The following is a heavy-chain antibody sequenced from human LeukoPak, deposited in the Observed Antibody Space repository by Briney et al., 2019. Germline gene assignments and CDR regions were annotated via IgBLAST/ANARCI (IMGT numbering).Heavy chain of an antibody. V-gene: IGHV3-30*02. D-gene: IGHD1-26*01. J-gene: IGHJ4*02. CDR3: AKDGIVGATLNYYFDY. Sequence: GGSLRLSCAASGFTFSSYWMSWVRQAPGKGLEWVAFIRYDGSNKYYADSVKGRFTISRDNSKNTLYLQMNSLRAEDTAVYYCAKDGIVGATLNYYFDYWGQGTLVTVSS. CDR1: GFTFSSYW. CDR2: IRYDGSNK.